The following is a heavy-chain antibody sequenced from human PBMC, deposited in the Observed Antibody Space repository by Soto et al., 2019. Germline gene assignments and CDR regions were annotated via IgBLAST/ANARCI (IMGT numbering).Heavy chain of an antibody. CDR2: IYYSGST. CDR3: ARVWGGAFDF. Sequence: LETLSLTCVVSGGSRSSYYWSWIRQPPGKGLEWIGYIYYSGSTNYNPSLKSRVTISVDTSKNQFSLKLSSVTAADTAVYYCARVWGGAFDFWGQGTMVTVSS. D-gene: IGHD3-10*01. CDR1: GGSRSSYY. J-gene: IGHJ3*01. V-gene: IGHV4-59*01.